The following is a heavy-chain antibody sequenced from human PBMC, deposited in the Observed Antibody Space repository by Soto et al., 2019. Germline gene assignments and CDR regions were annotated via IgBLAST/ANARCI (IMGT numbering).Heavy chain of an antibody. CDR3: ARESDTMIVDY. V-gene: IGHV3-30-3*01. CDR1: GFTFSSYA. D-gene: IGHD3-22*01. J-gene: IGHJ4*02. Sequence: PVGSLRLSCAASGFTFSSYAMHWVRQAPGKGLEWVAVISYDGSNKYYADSVKGRFTIPRDNSKNTLYLQMNSLRAEDTAVYYCARESDTMIVDYWGQGTLVTVSS. CDR2: ISYDGSNK.